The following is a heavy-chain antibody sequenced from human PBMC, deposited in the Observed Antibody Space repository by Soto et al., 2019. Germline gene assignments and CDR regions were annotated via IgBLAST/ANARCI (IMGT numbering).Heavy chain of an antibody. CDR3: AKDPGRVATICLDY. CDR2: ISGSGGST. CDR1: GFTFRSYA. V-gene: IGHV3-23*01. D-gene: IGHD5-12*01. Sequence: GGSQRLSCTASGFTFRSYAMSWVRQAPGKGLEWVSAISGSGGSTYYADSVKGRFTISRDNSKNTLYLQMNSLRAEDTAVYYCAKDPGRVATICLDYWGQGTLVTVSS. J-gene: IGHJ4*02.